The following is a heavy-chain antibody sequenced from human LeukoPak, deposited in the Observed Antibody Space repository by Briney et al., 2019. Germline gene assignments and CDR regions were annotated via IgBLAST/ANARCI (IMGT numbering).Heavy chain of an antibody. V-gene: IGHV1-69*04. Sequence: GASVTVSCKASGGTFSSHAISWVRQAPGQGLEWMGRIIPIFGIANYAQKFQGRVTITADKSTSTAYMELSSLRSEDTAVYYCARGDYCSSTSCYGRDWFDPWGQGTLVTVSS. CDR3: ARGDYCSSTSCYGRDWFDP. D-gene: IGHD2-2*01. CDR1: GGTFSSHA. CDR2: IIPIFGIA. J-gene: IGHJ5*02.